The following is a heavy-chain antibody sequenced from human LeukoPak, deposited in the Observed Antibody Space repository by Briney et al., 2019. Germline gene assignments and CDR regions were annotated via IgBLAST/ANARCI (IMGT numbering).Heavy chain of an antibody. V-gene: IGHV3-30-3*01. D-gene: IGHD3-10*01. CDR1: GFTFSSYV. J-gene: IGHJ5*02. Sequence: GRSLRLSCAASGFTFSSYVMHWVRQAPGKELEWVAVISYDGSNKYYADSVKGRFTISRDNSKNTLYLQMNSLRAEDTAVYYCAKDSSPYGSGSYNWFDPWGQGTLVTVSS. CDR3: AKDSSPYGSGSYNWFDP. CDR2: ISYDGSNK.